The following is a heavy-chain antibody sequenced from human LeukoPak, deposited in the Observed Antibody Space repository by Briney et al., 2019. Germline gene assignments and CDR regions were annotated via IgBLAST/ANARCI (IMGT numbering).Heavy chain of an antibody. Sequence: ASVKLFCKASGCTFSSHDYTWVRQASGPGLEWMRWISAYNDNRVYTEELQGRVTMTTDTSTSTAYMELRSLRSDDTAVYFCSRAYYHDTSSYQGFDFWGQGTLVTVSS. J-gene: IGHJ4*02. CDR2: ISAYNDNR. CDR3: SRAYYHDTSSYQGFDF. V-gene: IGHV1-18*01. CDR1: GCTFSSHD. D-gene: IGHD3-22*01.